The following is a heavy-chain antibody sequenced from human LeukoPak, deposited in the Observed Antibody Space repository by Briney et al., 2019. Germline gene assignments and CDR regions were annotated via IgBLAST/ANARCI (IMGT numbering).Heavy chain of an antibody. Sequence: GASVKVSCKASGYTFTGYYMHWVRQAPGQGLEWMGWTNPSSGGTNYAQKFQGRVTMTRDTSISTAYMELSRLRSDDTAVYYCARDAPPPYCSSTSCPFGYWGQGTLVTVSS. V-gene: IGHV1-2*02. D-gene: IGHD2-2*01. J-gene: IGHJ4*02. CDR1: GYTFTGYY. CDR3: ARDAPPPYCSSTSCPFGY. CDR2: TNPSSGGT.